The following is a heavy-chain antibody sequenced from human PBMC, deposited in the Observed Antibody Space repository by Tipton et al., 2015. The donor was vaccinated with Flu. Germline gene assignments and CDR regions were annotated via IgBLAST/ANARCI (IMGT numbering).Heavy chain of an antibody. Sequence: TLSLTCTVSGGSFSSGAYYWSWIRQPAGKGLEWIGRIYTSGTTSYNPSLKSRVTISVDTSKTHFSLKLTSVTPADTAVYFCARHRYYSGYDSWGQGTPVTVSS. CDR1: GGSFSSGAYY. J-gene: IGHJ5*02. CDR3: ARHRYYSGYDS. CDR2: IYTSGTT. D-gene: IGHD5-12*01. V-gene: IGHV4-61*02.